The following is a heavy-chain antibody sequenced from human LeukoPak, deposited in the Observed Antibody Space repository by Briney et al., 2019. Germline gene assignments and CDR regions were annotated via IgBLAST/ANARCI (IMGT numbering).Heavy chain of an antibody. D-gene: IGHD3-22*01. J-gene: IGHJ4*02. V-gene: IGHV3-15*01. CDR2: IKSKTDGETT. CDR1: GFSFSNAW. Sequence: PAESLTLTCAASGFSFSNAWMSWVRQPPGKGLEWVGRIKSKTDGETTDYAAPVKARFTISTDNPTNSLYLQMNSLRAEDTAVYYCARGPAMYSYGSSAYHYDYFAYWGQGSLVTVSS. CDR3: ARGPAMYSYGSSAYHYDYFAY.